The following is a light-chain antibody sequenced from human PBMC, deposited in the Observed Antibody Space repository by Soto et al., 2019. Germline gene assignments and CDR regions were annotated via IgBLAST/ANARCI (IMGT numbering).Light chain of an antibody. CDR3: FQHNSYPLP. J-gene: IGKJ4*01. CDR1: QGINND. V-gene: IGKV1-17*03. Sequence: IPMTQSPSAMSASVGDRVTITCRASQGINNDLAWFQQKPGNVPKRLIYSASTLQGGVPSRFSGSGSGTEFTLTISSLQPEDFATYYCFQHNSYPLPFGGGTKVEI. CDR2: SAS.